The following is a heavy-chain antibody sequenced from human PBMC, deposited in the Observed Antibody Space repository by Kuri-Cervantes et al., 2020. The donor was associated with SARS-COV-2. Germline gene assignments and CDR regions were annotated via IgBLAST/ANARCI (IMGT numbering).Heavy chain of an antibody. CDR3: ARVVTIFGVVTDYYYYMDV. Sequence: GSLRLSCTVSGGSISSYYWSWIRQPAGKGLEWIGRIYTSGSTNYNPSLKSRVTMSVDTSKNQFSLKLSSVTAADTAVYYCARVVTIFGVVTDYYYYMDVWGKGTTVTVSS. CDR1: GGSISSYY. CDR2: IYTSGST. V-gene: IGHV4-4*07. J-gene: IGHJ6*03. D-gene: IGHD3-3*01.